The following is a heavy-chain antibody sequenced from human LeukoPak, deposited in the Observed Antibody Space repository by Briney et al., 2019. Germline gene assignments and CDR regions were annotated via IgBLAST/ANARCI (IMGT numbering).Heavy chain of an antibody. J-gene: IGHJ6*03. CDR3: ARGKTTVVTPENYYYYMDV. D-gene: IGHD4-23*01. CDR2: IRYDGSNK. V-gene: IGHV3-30*02. CDR1: GFTFSSYG. Sequence: GGSLRLSCAASGFTFSSYGMHWVRQAPGKGLEWVAFIRYDGSNKYYADSVKGRFTISRDNAKNSLYLQMNSLRAEDTAVYYCARGKTTVVTPENYYYYMDVWGKGTTVTISS.